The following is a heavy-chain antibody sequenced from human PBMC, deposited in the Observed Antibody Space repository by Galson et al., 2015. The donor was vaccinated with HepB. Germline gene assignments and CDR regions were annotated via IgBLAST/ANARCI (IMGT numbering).Heavy chain of an antibody. V-gene: IGHV3-30*14. CDR2: VSYDGSNK. Sequence: SLRLSCAASGFTFSSYAMHWVRQAPGKGLEWVAVVSYDGSNKYYADSVKGRFTISRDASKNTLFLQMNSLRAEDTAVYYCARGGAPLTIRPLDFWGQGTLVTVSS. D-gene: IGHD4/OR15-4a*01. CDR3: ARGGAPLTIRPLDF. J-gene: IGHJ4*02. CDR1: GFTFSSYA.